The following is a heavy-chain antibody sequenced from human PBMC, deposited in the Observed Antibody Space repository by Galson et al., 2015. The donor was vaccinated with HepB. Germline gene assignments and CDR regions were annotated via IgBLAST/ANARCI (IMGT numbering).Heavy chain of an antibody. CDR2: IYRGGTT. V-gene: IGHV3-53*04. CDR3: ARFDFSRGGFDN. CDR1: GFTVSTNY. D-gene: IGHD3-3*01. J-gene: IGHJ4*02. Sequence: SLRLSCAASGFTVSTNYMSWVRQAQGKGLEWISIIYRGGTTYYADSVKGRFTISRHNSENTLYLQMTSLRTEDTAVYYCARFDFSRGGFDNWGQGTLVTASS.